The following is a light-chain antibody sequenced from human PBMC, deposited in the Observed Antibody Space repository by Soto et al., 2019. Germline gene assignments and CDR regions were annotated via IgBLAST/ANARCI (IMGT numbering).Light chain of an antibody. CDR2: AAS. J-gene: IGKJ3*01. CDR1: ETVASNS. CDR3: QQYGGSPSFT. V-gene: IGKV3-20*01. Sequence: IVLTQSPGTLSLSPGQRATLSCRASETVASNSLAWYQQKPGQAPRLLIYAASRRATGVPDRFIGSGSGTAFSLIITRLEPEDFAVYYCQQYGGSPSFTFGPGTRVDVK.